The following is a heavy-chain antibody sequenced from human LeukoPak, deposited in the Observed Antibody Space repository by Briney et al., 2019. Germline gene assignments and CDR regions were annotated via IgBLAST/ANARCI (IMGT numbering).Heavy chain of an antibody. V-gene: IGHV1-8*01. Sequence: ASVKVSCKTSGYTFINYDINWVRQAAGQGLEWMGWMNPKSGNTGYAPKFQGRVTITADESTSTAYMELSSLRSEDTAVYYCARNPTQYYYDSSGYYYFFGYWGQGTLVTVSS. CDR2: MNPKSGNT. CDR3: ARNPTQYYYDSSGYYYFFGY. CDR1: GYTFINYD. J-gene: IGHJ4*02. D-gene: IGHD3-22*01.